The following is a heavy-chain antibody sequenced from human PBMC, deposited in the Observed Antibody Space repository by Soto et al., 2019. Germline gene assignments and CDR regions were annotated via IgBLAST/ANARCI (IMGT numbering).Heavy chain of an antibody. J-gene: IGHJ3*02. D-gene: IGHD2-2*03. CDR3: ASPGGGYFSSTSCFSDAFDI. CDR2: ISAYNGNT. CDR1: GYTFTSYV. V-gene: IGHV1-18*01. Sequence: QVQLVKSGAEVKKPGASGKVSCKASGYTFTSYVISWVRQAPGQGLEWMGWISAYNGNTNYEQKLQGRVTMTTDTSRSTAYMEVRSLRSDDTAVYYCASPGGGYFSSTSCFSDAFDIWGQGTMVTVSS.